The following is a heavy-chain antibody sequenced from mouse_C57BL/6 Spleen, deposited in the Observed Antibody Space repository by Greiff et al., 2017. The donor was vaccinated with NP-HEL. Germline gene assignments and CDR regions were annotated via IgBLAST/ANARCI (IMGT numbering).Heavy chain of an antibody. J-gene: IGHJ3*01. CDR1: GFTFSSYA. V-gene: IGHV5-4*01. Sequence: EVMLVESGGGLVKPGGSLKLSCAASGFTFSSYAMSWVRQTPEQRLEWVATISAGGSYTYYPDNLKGRFTLSRDNATNNLYLQLCNLTSEDTAMYYCAREGLSAKRLFAYWGQGTLVTVSA. CDR3: AREGLSAKRLFAY. CDR2: ISAGGSYT. D-gene: IGHD1-1*02.